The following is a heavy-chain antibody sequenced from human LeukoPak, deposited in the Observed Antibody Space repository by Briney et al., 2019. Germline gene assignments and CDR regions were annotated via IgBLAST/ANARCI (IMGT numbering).Heavy chain of an antibody. CDR1: GFTVSSHY. V-gene: IGHV3-66*01. CDR2: IYSGGST. Sequence: PGGPLRLSCAASGFTVSSHYMSWVRQAPGKGLEWVSVIYSGGSTYYADSVKGRFTISRDNSKNTLYLQMNSLRAEDTAVYYCAREWDDYDILTGTFYYFDYWGQGTLVTVSP. J-gene: IGHJ4*02. D-gene: IGHD3-9*01. CDR3: AREWDDYDILTGTFYYFDY.